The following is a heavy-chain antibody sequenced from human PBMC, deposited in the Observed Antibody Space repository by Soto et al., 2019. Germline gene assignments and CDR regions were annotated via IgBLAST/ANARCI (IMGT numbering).Heavy chain of an antibody. Sequence: GGSLRLSCAASGFTFSSYSMHWVRQAPGKGLEWVSYISSSSSTIYYADSVKGRFTVSRDNAKNSLYLQMYSLTAEETGVYYCAYSGDFWNGYYSSHWGQGTLVTVSS. CDR3: AYSGDFWNGYYSSH. J-gene: IGHJ4*02. CDR1: GFTFSSYS. V-gene: IGHV3-48*01. CDR2: ISSSSSTI. D-gene: IGHD3-3*01.